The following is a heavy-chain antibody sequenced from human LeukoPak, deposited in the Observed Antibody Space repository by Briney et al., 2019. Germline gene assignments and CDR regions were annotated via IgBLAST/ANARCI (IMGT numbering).Heavy chain of an antibody. D-gene: IGHD2-8*01. CDR2: IYYSGST. CDR1: GGSISSGGYY. V-gene: IGHV4-61*08. Sequence: SETLSLTCTVSGGSISSGGYYWSWIRQHPGKGLEWIGYIYYSGSTNYNPSLKSRVTISVDTSKNQFSLKLSSVTAADTAVYYCARKANDYYGMDVWGQGTTVTVSS. CDR3: ARKANDYYGMDV. J-gene: IGHJ6*02.